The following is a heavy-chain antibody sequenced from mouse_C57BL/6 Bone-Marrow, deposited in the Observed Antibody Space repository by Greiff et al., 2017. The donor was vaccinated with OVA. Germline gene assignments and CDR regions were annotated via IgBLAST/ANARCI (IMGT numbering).Heavy chain of an antibody. CDR3: ARVRCLDY. Sequence: EVKLMESGEGLVKPGGSLKLSCAASGFTFSSYAMSWVRQTPEKRLEWVAYISSGGDYIYYADTVKGRFTISRDNAKNNLYLQMSHLKSEDTAMYYCARVRCLDYWGQGTTLTVSS. CDR1: GFTFSSYA. V-gene: IGHV5S21*01. J-gene: IGHJ2*01. CDR2: ISSGGDYI.